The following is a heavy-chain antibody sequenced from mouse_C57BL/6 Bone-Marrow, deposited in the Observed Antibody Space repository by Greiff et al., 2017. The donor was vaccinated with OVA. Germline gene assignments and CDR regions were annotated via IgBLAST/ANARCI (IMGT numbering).Heavy chain of an antibody. CDR1: GYTFTSYW. V-gene: IGHV1-55*01. CDR2: IYPGSGST. D-gene: IGHD2-5*01. Sequence: QVQLQQPGAELVKPGASVKMSCKASGYTFTSYWITWVKQRPGQGLEWIGDIYPGSGSTNYNEKFKSKATLTVDTSSSTASMQLSSLTSEDSAVYYCARSGSNYAWFAYWGQGTLVTVSA. CDR3: ARSGSNYAWFAY. J-gene: IGHJ3*01.